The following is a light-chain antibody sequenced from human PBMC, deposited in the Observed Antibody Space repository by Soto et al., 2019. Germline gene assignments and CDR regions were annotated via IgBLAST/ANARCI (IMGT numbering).Light chain of an antibody. Sequence: EIVLTQSPATLSSFPGDRVTLSCRASQAVNTRLAWYQHKPGQAPRLLIYLASNRAAGVPARFSGSGSGTDFTLTISNVEPEDFAVYYCHQRQSWPRTLGQRTTVDIK. CDR3: HQRQSWPRT. CDR1: QAVNTR. V-gene: IGKV3-11*01. CDR2: LAS. J-gene: IGKJ1*01.